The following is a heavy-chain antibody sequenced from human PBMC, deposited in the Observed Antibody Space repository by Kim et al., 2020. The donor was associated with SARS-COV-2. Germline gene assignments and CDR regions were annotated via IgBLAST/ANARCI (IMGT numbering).Heavy chain of an antibody. Sequence: GGSLRLSCAASGFTFSSFAMRWVRQAPGKGLEWVSAISNTGSVTFYAASVKGRFTISRDNSKNTLYLQMNSLTAEDTAVYFCARGFCGDDTCYRMDFWGQGTTVAGFS. J-gene: IGHJ6*02. CDR3: ARGFCGDDTCYRMDF. CDR1: GFTFSSFA. V-gene: IGHV3-23*01. CDR2: ISNTGSVT. D-gene: IGHD2-21*01.